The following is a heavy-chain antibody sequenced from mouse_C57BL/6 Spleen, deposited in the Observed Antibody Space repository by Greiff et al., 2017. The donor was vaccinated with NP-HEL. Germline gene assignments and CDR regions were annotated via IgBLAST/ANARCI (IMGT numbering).Heavy chain of an antibody. Sequence: QVQLKESGAELVKPGASVKLSCKASGYTFTEYPIHWVKQRSGQGLEWIGWFYPGSGSIKYNEKFKDKATLTADKSSSTVYMELSRLTSEDSAVYFCARHEEIYYGNPWFAYWGQGTLVTVSA. CDR2: FYPGSGSI. D-gene: IGHD2-1*01. CDR1: GYTFTEYP. V-gene: IGHV1-62-2*01. J-gene: IGHJ3*01. CDR3: ARHEEIYYGNPWFAY.